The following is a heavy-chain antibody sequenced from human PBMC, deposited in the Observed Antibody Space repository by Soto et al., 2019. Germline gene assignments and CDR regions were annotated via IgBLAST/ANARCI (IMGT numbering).Heavy chain of an antibody. CDR3: AREGYYDSSGPREYYFDY. Sequence: PSETLSLTCTVSGGSISSGGYYWSWIRQHPGKGLEWIGYIYYSGSTYYNPSLKSRVTISVDTSKNQFSLKLSSVTAADTAVYYCAREGYYDSSGPREYYFDYWGQGTLVTVSS. J-gene: IGHJ4*02. D-gene: IGHD3-22*01. CDR1: GGSISSGGYY. CDR2: IYYSGST. V-gene: IGHV4-31*03.